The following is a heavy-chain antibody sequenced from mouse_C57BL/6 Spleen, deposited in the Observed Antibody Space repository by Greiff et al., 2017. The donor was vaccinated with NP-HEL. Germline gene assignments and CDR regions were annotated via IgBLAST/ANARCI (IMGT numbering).Heavy chain of an antibody. CDR1: GYTFTSYW. CDR3: ARRGTLLLRYFDV. CDR2: IDPSDSYT. J-gene: IGHJ1*03. D-gene: IGHD1-1*01. Sequence: VQLQQPGAELVKPGASVKLSCKASGYTFTSYWMQWVKQRPGQGLEWIGEIDPSDSYTNYNQKFKGKATLTVDTSSSTAYMQLSSLTSEDSAVYYCARRGTLLLRYFDVWGTGTTVTVSS. V-gene: IGHV1-50*01.